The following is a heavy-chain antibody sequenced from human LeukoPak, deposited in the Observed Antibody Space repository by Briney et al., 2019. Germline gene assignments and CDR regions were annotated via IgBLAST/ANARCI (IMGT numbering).Heavy chain of an antibody. CDR1: GFTFSNYA. Sequence: PGGSLRLSCAASGFTFSNYAMSWVRQVPGRGLEWVSTISSRGDSTYVADSVKGRFTISRGNSKNTLYLQMNSLRAEDTAVYYCAKNLRWLQLNYYFDYWGQGTLVTVSS. J-gene: IGHJ4*02. D-gene: IGHD5-24*01. CDR2: ISSRGDST. CDR3: AKNLRWLQLNYYFDY. V-gene: IGHV3-23*01.